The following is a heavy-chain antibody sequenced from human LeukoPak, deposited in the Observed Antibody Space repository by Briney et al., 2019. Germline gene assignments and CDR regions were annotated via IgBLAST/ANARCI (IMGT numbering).Heavy chain of an antibody. CDR3: ARDSRGGRSWYYDILTGGARGAAVCGMDV. J-gene: IGHJ6*02. CDR1: GFTFSSYA. Sequence: PGGSLRLSCTASGFTFSSYAMHWVRQAPGKGLEWVAVISYDGSNKYYADSLKGRFTISRDNSKNTLYLQMNSLRVEDTAVYYCARDSRGGRSWYYDILTGGARGAAVCGMDVWGQGTTVTVSS. CDR2: ISYDGSNK. D-gene: IGHD3-9*01. V-gene: IGHV3-30-3*01.